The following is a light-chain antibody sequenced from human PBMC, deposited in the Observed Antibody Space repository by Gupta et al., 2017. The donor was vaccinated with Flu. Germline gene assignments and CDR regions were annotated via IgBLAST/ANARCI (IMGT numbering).Light chain of an antibody. V-gene: IGKV1-5*03. CDR1: QSISSW. CDR3: QQYNSYSSWT. CDR2: KAS. J-gene: IGKJ1*01. Sequence: STLSAAVGDRVTITCRASQSISSWLAWYQQQPGKAPKLLIYKASSLESGVPLRFSGSGSGTEFTLTISSLQPDDFATYYCQQYNSYSSWTFGQGTKVEIK.